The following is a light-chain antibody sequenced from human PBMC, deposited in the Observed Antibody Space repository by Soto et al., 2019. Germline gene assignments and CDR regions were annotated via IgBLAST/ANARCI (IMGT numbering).Light chain of an antibody. CDR2: WAS. Sequence: DIVMTQSPDSLAVSLGERATINCKSSQSDLYSSNKKNYLAWYQQKPGQPPKLLIYWASTRESGVPDRFSGSGSGTDFTLTISSLQAEDVAVYYCQQYYSTPPITFGQGTRLEIK. CDR3: QQYYSTPPIT. V-gene: IGKV4-1*01. CDR1: QSDLYSSNKKNY. J-gene: IGKJ5*01.